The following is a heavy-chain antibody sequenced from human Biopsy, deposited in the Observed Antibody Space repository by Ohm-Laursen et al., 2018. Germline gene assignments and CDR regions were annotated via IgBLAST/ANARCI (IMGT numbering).Heavy chain of an antibody. CDR1: GYSLTSYY. CDR2: INPSGSTT. Sequence: ASVKVSCKASGYSLTSYYMHWVRQAPGQGLEWMGMINPSGSTTSYPQIFQGRVTMTRDTSKSTVYMELSSLRSADTAVYFCARNTGWYGDLYYFDCWGQGTLVTVSS. J-gene: IGHJ4*02. D-gene: IGHD6-19*01. V-gene: IGHV1-46*01. CDR3: ARNTGWYGDLYYFDC.